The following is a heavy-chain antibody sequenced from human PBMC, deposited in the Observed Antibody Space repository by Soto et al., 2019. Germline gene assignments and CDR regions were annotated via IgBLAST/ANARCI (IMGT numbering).Heavy chain of an antibody. CDR3: VKDWTAATCPCMAV. V-gene: IGHV3-23*01. CDR2: ISGSDDSP. Sequence: EVQLLESGGGLVQPGGSLRLSCAASGFTFNNYAMTWVRQAPGKGLEWVSTISGSDDSPYYADSVKGRLTISRDNSKHALYLQMSSPRAEDTALYCGVKDWTAATCPCMAVWGQGTTVTVSS. D-gene: IGHD2-21*02. CDR1: GFTFNNYA. J-gene: IGHJ6*01.